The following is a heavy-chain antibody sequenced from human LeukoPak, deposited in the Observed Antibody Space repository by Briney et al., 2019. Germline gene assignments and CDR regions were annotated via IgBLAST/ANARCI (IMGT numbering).Heavy chain of an antibody. CDR2: INHSGST. CDR3: ARGSSGWYYFDY. CDR1: GASISSGSNY. D-gene: IGHD6-19*01. J-gene: IGHJ4*02. V-gene: IGHV4-39*07. Sequence: PSETLSLTCSVSGASISSGSNYWSWIRQPPGNGLEWIGEINHSGSTNYNPSLKSRVTISVDTSKNQFSLKLSSVTAADTAVYYCARGSSGWYYFDYWGQGTLVTVSS.